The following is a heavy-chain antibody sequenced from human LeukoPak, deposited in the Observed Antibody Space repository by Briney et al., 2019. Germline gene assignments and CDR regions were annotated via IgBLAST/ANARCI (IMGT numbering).Heavy chain of an antibody. J-gene: IGHJ4*02. Sequence: ASVKVSCKASGYTFSGYYIHWVRQAPGQGLEWMGWTNPNSGATNYAQKFQGRVTMARDTSTTTAYMELSRLTSDDTAVYYCARVGLYGSGSYLVYWGQGTLVTVSS. D-gene: IGHD3-10*01. CDR1: GYTFSGYY. CDR3: ARVGLYGSGSYLVY. V-gene: IGHV1-2*02. CDR2: TNPNSGAT.